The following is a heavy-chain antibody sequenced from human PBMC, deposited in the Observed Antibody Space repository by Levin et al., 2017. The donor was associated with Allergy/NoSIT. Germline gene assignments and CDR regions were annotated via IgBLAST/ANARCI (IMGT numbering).Heavy chain of an antibody. V-gene: IGHV5-51*01. J-gene: IGHJ6*02. CDR1: GYSFTSYW. CDR2: IYPGDSDT. D-gene: IGHD6-13*01. CDR3: ARHVTIAAAGYYGMDV. Sequence: GGSLRLSCKGSGYSFTSYWIGWVRQMPGKGLEWMGIIYPGDSDTRYSPSFQGQVTISADKSISTAYLQWSSLKASDTAMYYCARHVTIAAAGYYGMDVWGQGTTVTVSS.